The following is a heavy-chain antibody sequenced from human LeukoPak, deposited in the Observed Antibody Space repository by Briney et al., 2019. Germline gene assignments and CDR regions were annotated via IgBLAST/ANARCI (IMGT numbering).Heavy chain of an antibody. J-gene: IGHJ3*02. Sequence: PSETLSLTCAVCGGSFSGYYWIGIRQPPGKGLEWIGDIKHSGSANYNPSLKSRITISVDTSKNQFLSKQSHVTAPDTAVYYCARGGKAHRVYAFDIWGQGTMVTVSS. CDR2: IKHSGSA. CDR1: GGSFSGYY. CDR3: ARGGKAHRVYAFDI. V-gene: IGHV4-34*01.